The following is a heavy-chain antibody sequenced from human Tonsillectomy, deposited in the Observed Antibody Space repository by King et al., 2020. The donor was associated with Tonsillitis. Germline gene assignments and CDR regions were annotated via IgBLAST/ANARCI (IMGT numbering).Heavy chain of an antibody. CDR1: GYTFTSYY. CDR2: INPSGGST. Sequence: VQLVESGAEVKKPGASVKVSCTASGYTFTSYYMHWVRQAPGQGLEWMGIINPSGGSTSYAQKFQGRVTMTRDTSTSTVYMELSSLRSEDTAVYYCAISGGDCSGGSCYSYYFDYWGQGTLVTVSS. D-gene: IGHD2-15*01. V-gene: IGHV1-46*03. J-gene: IGHJ4*02. CDR3: AISGGDCSGGSCYSYYFDY.